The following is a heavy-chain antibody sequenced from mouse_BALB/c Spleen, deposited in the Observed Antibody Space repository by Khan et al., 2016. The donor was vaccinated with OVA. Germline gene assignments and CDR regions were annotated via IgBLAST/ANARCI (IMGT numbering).Heavy chain of an antibody. Sequence: VQPKQSVPGLLKPSQSLSPTCTFTGYSITSAYAWNWIRQFPGNKLKWMAYISYSGSTTYIPSLISRISITRDTSKNQFFLQLNSVTTEDTATFYCASGGLLLRYPGFVDYWGEGTTLAVSS. CDR2: ISYSGST. CDR3: ASGGLLLRYPGFVDY. V-gene: IGHV3-2*02. CDR1: GYSITSAYA. D-gene: IGHD1-1*01. J-gene: IGHJ2*01.